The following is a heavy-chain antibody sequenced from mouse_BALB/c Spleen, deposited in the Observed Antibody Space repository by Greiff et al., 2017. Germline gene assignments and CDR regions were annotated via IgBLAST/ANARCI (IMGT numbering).Heavy chain of an antibody. J-gene: IGHJ1*01. CDR1: GYSITSGYY. D-gene: IGHD2-14*01. CDR3: AREDRYYWYFDV. V-gene: IGHV3-6*02. Sequence: EVQVVESGPGLVKPSQSLSLTCSVTGYSITSGYYWNWIRQFPGNKLEWMGYISYDGSNNYNPSLKNRISITRDTSKNQFFLKLNSVTTEDTATYYCAREDRYYWYFDVWGAGTTVTVSS. CDR2: ISYDGSN.